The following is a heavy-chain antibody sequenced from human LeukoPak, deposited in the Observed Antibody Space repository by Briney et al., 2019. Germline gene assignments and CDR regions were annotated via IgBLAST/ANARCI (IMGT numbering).Heavy chain of an antibody. J-gene: IGHJ4*02. V-gene: IGHV3-15*01. CDR1: GFTFSSDA. Sequence: GGSLRLSCAASGFTFSSDAMSWVRQAPGEGLEWVGRIKSKTDGGTTDYAAPVKGRFTISRDDSKNTLYLQMNSLKTEDTAVYYCTTDYGDYPGYFDYWGQGTLVTVSS. CDR3: TTDYGDYPGYFDY. D-gene: IGHD4-17*01. CDR2: IKSKTDGGTT.